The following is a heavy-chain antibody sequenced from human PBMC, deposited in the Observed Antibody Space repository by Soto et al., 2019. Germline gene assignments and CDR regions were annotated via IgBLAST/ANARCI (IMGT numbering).Heavy chain of an antibody. V-gene: IGHV3-30-3*01. Sequence: GSLRLCCAASGFTFSSYAMHWVRQAPGKGLEWVAVISYDGSNKYYADSVKGRFTISRDNSKNTLYLQMNSLRAEDTAVYYCARERGFVVVVAAREDYYYGMDVWGQGTTVTVSS. D-gene: IGHD2-15*01. CDR2: ISYDGSNK. J-gene: IGHJ6*02. CDR3: ARERGFVVVVAAREDYYYGMDV. CDR1: GFTFSSYA.